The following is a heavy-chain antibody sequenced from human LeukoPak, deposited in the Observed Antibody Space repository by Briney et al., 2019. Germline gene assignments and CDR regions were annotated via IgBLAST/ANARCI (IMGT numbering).Heavy chain of an antibody. CDR1: GFTFSSYG. D-gene: IGHD6-13*01. V-gene: IGHV3-33*01. CDR3: ARGSSSWYYSLWFDP. Sequence: GGSLRLSCAASGFTFSSYGMHWVRQAPGKGLEWVAVIWYDGSNKYYADSVKGRFTISRDNSENTLYLQMNSLRAEDTAVYYCARGSSSWYYSLWFDPWGQGTLVTVSS. J-gene: IGHJ5*02. CDR2: IWYDGSNK.